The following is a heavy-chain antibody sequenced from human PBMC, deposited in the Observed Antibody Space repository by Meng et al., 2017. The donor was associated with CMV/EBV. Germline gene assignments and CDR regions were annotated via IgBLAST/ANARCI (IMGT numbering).Heavy chain of an antibody. Sequence: GESLKISCAASGFTFSSYSMNWVRQAPGKGLEWVSYISSSSSTIYYADSVKGRFTISRDNAKNSLYLQMNSLRAEDTAVYYCAGGSSTSRTIAVAGGDYWGQGTLVTVSS. CDR1: GFTFSSYS. J-gene: IGHJ4*02. D-gene: IGHD6-19*01. CDR2: ISSSSSTI. V-gene: IGHV3-48*04. CDR3: AGGSSTSRTIAVAGGDY.